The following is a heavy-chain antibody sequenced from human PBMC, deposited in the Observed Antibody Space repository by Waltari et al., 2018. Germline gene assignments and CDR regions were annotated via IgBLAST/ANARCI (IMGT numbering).Heavy chain of an antibody. V-gene: IGHV3-9*01. CDR1: GFSFKDFA. CDR2: ISWKSNSM. Sequence: EAHLEESGGGLIQPGGSLRLSCAASGFSFKDFAMHWVRQRPGRGLEWVAGISWKSNSMGYGSSVKGRFSVSRDNAKSLLFLEMSSLRPEDTALYFCVKDWAYFYDNNDHAFDVWGQGTMVTVSS. J-gene: IGHJ3*01. CDR3: VKDWAYFYDNNDHAFDV. D-gene: IGHD3-10*01.